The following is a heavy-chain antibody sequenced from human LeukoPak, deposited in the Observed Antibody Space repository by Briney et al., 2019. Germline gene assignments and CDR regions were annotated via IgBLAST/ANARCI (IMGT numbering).Heavy chain of an antibody. J-gene: IGHJ4*02. V-gene: IGHV3-21*06. CDR3: ARVAEAAAFDS. D-gene: IGHD6-13*01. CDR2: ISSNSRYI. Sequence: GGSLRLSCAASGFTFSTYSMNWVRQAPGKGLEWVSSISSNSRYIYYADSMRGRFTISRDNAKDSLYLQMNSLKPEDTAVYYCARVAEAAAFDSWGQGTLVTVSS. CDR1: GFTFSTYS.